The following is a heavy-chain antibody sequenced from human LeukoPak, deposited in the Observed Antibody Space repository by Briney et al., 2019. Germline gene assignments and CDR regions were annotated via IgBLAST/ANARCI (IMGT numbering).Heavy chain of an antibody. CDR1: GGSISGSDTY. J-gene: IGHJ4*02. V-gene: IGHV4-39*01. CDR2: IYFRGNT. D-gene: IGHD5-18*01. CDR3: ARYPTAMVSFGY. Sequence: SETLSLTCTVSGGSISGSDTYWGWLRQPPGKALEWIGSIYFRGNTYHNPSLKSRVTISVHTSKNQFYLRLSFVTAADTAVYYCARYPTAMVSFGYWGQGTLVTGSS.